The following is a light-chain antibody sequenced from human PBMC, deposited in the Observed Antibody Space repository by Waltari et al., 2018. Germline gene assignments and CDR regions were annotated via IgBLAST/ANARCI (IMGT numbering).Light chain of an antibody. CDR3: QHYNSYPYT. J-gene: IGKJ2*01. Sequence: VTPSCRASQMVSSNLAWYQQKPGQAPRLLIYGASIRATGIPVRFSGSGSGTEFTLTISSLQPDDFATYYCQHYNSYPYTFGQGTKLEIK. CDR1: QMVSSN. CDR2: GAS. V-gene: IGKV3D-15*01.